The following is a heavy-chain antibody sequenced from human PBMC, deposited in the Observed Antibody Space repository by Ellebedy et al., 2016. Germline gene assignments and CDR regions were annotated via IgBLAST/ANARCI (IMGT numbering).Heavy chain of an antibody. Sequence: GESLKISXAASGFTFSSYWMHWVRQAPGRGLVWVSRINSDGSSTSYADSVKGRFTISRDNAKNTLYLQMNSLRAEDTAVYYCATAGSYRFDYWGLGTLVTVS. CDR2: INSDGSST. J-gene: IGHJ4*02. D-gene: IGHD2-2*02. V-gene: IGHV3-74*01. CDR3: ATAGSYRFDY. CDR1: GFTFSSYW.